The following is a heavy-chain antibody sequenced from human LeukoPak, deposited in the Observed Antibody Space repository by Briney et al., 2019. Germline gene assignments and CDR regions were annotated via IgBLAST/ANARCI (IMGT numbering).Heavy chain of an antibody. V-gene: IGHV3-23*01. CDR3: ARGPPVDIVATDEDY. CDR1: GFTFSSYA. CDR2: ISGSGGST. Sequence: GGSLRLSCAASGFTFSSYAMSWVRQAPGKGLEWVSAISGSGGSTYYADSVKGRFTISRDNSKNTLYLQMNSLGAEDTAVYYCARGPPVDIVATDEDYWGQGTLVTVSS. D-gene: IGHD5-12*01. J-gene: IGHJ4*02.